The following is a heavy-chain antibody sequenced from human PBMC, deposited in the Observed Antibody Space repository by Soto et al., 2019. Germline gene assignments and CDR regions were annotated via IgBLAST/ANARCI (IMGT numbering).Heavy chain of an antibody. V-gene: IGHV1-69*06. CDR2: TNGNLATG. CDR1: GGTFSSHA. J-gene: IGHJ4*02. D-gene: IGHD4-17*01. CDR3: ARRDSHGFFRYFDN. Sequence: QVQLEQSGAEVKRPGSSVKVSCKASGGTFSSHAISWVRQAPGQGLKWMGGTNGNLATGNSAQKFRGRLTITTDKSTTTTYMELSSLTPEDTAVYYCARRDSHGFFRYFDNWGQGTLVTVSS.